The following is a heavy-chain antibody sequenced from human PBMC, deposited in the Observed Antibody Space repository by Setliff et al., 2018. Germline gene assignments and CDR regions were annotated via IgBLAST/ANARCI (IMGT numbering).Heavy chain of an antibody. V-gene: IGHV4-59*11. CDR1: GGSIDSHY. CDR2: IYYSGNT. D-gene: IGHD3-3*01. Sequence: PSETLSLTCSVSGGSIDSHYWSWIRQPPGKGLEWIGSIYYSGNTNYNPSLKSRVTIAIETSKNQFSLKLSSVTAAETAVYHCARGKTFFGAFIRAFDIWGQGRMVTVSS. J-gene: IGHJ3*02. CDR3: ARGKTFFGAFIRAFDI.